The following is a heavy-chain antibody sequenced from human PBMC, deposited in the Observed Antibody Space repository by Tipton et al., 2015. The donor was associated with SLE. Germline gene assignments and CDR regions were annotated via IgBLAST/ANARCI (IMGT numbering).Heavy chain of an antibody. V-gene: IGHV3-9*01. J-gene: IGHJ5*02. Sequence: CLRLSCAASGFTFDDYAMHWVRQAPGKGLEWVSGISWNSGSIGYADSVKGRFTISRDNAENALYLQMTTLSVEDTAVYYCARDDETNSAWYNWLDPWGQGTQVTVSS. CDR1: GFTFDDYA. D-gene: IGHD1-14*01. CDR2: ISWNSGSI. CDR3: ARDDETNSAWYNWLDP.